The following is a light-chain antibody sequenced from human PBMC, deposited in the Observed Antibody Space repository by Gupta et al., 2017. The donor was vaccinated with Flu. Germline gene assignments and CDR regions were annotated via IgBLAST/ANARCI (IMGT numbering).Light chain of an antibody. V-gene: IGLV3-21*02. CDR3: QVWDSGSDHQV. CDR1: DIGSNT. Sequence: SYVLTQPPSVSVAPGHTASITCGGNDIGSNTVHWYQQKPGQAPVLVVYDDSDRPSGIPERFSGSNSGNTATLTISRVEAGDEADYYCQVWDSGSDHQVFGPGTRVTVL. J-gene: IGLJ1*01. CDR2: DDS.